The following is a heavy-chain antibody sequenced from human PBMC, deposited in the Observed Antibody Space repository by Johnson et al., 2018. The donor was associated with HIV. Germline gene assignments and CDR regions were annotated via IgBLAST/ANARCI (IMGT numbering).Heavy chain of an antibody. J-gene: IGHJ3*02. V-gene: IGHV3-7*05. D-gene: IGHD4-23*01. Sequence: VQLVESGGGLVQPGGSLRLSCAASGFTFSSYWMSWVRQAPGKGLEWVANIKQDGSEKYYVDSVKGRFTISRDNARNSLYLHMNSLRADDTAVYYCVRGLGYVFYSGNSNALDIWGQGTMVTVSS. CDR3: VRGLGYVFYSGNSNALDI. CDR1: GFTFSSYW. CDR2: IKQDGSEK.